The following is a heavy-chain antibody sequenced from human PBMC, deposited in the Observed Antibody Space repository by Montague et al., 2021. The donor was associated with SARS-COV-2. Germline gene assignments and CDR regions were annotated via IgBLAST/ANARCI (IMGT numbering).Heavy chain of an antibody. CDR1: GYSISSGYY. Sequence: SETLSLTCTVSGYSISSGYYWGWIRKFPGKGLEWIGSIYHSGTTYYNPSLKSRVTISVDTSKNQFSLKLSSVTAADTAVCYCARGFDYWGQGTLVTVSS. J-gene: IGHJ4*02. V-gene: IGHV4-38-2*02. CDR3: ARGFDY. CDR2: IYHSGTT.